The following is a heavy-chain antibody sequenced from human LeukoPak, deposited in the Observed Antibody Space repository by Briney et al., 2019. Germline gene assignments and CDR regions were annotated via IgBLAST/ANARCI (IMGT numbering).Heavy chain of an antibody. CDR1: GYTFTSYG. CDR3: ARRITI. Sequence: SVKVSCKASGYTFTSYGISWVRQAPGQGLEWMGGIIPMFDTPNYAQKFQGRVTITADKSTSTAYRELSSLRSEDTALYYCARRITIWGQGTMVTVSS. V-gene: IGHV1-69*06. J-gene: IGHJ3*02. CDR2: IIPMFDTP. D-gene: IGHD3-10*01.